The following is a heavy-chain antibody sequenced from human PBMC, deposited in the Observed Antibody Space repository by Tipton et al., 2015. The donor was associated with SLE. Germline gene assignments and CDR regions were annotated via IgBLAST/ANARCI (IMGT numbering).Heavy chain of an antibody. V-gene: IGHV4-59*08. J-gene: IGHJ4*02. CDR1: GGSISGFH. Sequence: TLSLTCTVSGGSISGFHCSWIRQSPGKGLEWIGYIHNSANTKYNPSLGSRVAISVDTSKNQFSLKLNSVTAADTAVYYCARHSGGTEWYVYWGQGIRVTVSS. CDR2: IHNSANT. D-gene: IGHD3-3*01. CDR3: ARHSGGTEWYVY.